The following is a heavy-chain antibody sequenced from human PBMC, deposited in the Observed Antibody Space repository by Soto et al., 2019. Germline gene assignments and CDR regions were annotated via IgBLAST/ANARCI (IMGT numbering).Heavy chain of an antibody. CDR2: IKQDGSEK. CDR1: GFTFSSYW. CDR3: ARDDGDYYYYYYYMDV. Sequence: VQLVESGGGLVQPGGSLRLSCAASGFTFSSYWMSWVRQAPGKGLEWVANIKQDGSEKYYVDSVKGRFTISRDNAKNSLYLQMNSLRAEDTAVYYCARDDGDYYYYYYYMDVWGKGTTVTVSS. D-gene: IGHD4-17*01. V-gene: IGHV3-7*01. J-gene: IGHJ6*03.